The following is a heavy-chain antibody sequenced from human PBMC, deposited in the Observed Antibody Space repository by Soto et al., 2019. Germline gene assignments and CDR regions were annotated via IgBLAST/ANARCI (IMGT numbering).Heavy chain of an antibody. CDR2: IYYNGNT. CDR1: GCSISNQY. J-gene: IGHJ4*02. CDR3: TRANWYSEY. D-gene: IGHD2-21*02. Sequence: QVQLQESGPGLLKPSETLSLTCTVSGCSISNQYGSWIRQPPGKGLEWMGHIYYNGNTNYNPPLKSRGTMSVDTSTNQMSLKLSYVTAADTAVYYCTRANWYSEYWGQGTLVTVSS. V-gene: IGHV4-59*11.